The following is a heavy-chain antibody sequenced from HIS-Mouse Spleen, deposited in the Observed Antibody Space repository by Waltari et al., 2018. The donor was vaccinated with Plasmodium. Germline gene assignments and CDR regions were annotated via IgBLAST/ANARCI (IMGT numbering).Heavy chain of an antibody. Sequence: QVQLVESGGGVVQPGRSLRHSCAATGCTFSSYARHWVGQAPGKGLGGVAVISYDGSNKYYADSVKGRFTISRDNSKNTLYLQMNSLRAEDTAVYYCARLYYDFWSGYYPYGMDVWGQGTTVTVSS. CDR2: ISYDGSNK. CDR1: GCTFSSYA. CDR3: ARLYYDFWSGYYPYGMDV. J-gene: IGHJ6*02. D-gene: IGHD3-3*01. V-gene: IGHV3-30*04.